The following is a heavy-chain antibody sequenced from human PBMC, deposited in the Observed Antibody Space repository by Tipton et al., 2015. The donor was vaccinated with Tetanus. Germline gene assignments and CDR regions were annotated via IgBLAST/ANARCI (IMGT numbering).Heavy chain of an antibody. V-gene: IGHV4-30-4*01. CDR2: IYKSGNT. CDR1: VGSIGSGDYY. CDR3: ARTSGYMYSDC. D-gene: IGHD3-3*01. Sequence: TLSLTCTVSVGSIGSGDYYWSWVRQSPGEGLEWIGHIYKSGNTYYKPSLKSRVAISIDTPKNQLSLRLNSVTSADTAVYYCARTSGYMYSDCWGQGTLVTVSS. J-gene: IGHJ4*02.